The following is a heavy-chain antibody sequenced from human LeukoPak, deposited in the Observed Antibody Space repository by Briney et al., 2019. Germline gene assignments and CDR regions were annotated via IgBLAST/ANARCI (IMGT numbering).Heavy chain of an antibody. D-gene: IGHD3-10*01. CDR1: GFSISSGYY. J-gene: IGHJ2*01. CDR2: IYHSGSS. Sequence: SETLSLTCTVSGFSISSGYYWGWIRQPPGKGLEWIGSIYHSGSSYYNPSLKSRVTILVDTSKNQFSLNLSSVTAADTAVYYCARGGGPNWGGEFNWYFDLWGRGTLVTVSS. CDR3: ARGGGPNWGGEFNWYFDL. V-gene: IGHV4-38-2*02.